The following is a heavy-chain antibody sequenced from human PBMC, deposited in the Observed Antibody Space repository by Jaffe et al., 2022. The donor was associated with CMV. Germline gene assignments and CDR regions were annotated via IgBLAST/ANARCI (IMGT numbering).Heavy chain of an antibody. CDR1: GGSISSYY. J-gene: IGHJ3*02. Sequence: QVQLQESGPGLVKPSETLSLTCTVSGGSISSYYWSWIRQPPGKGLEWIGYIYYSGSTNYNPSLKSRVTISVDTSKNQFSLKLSSVTAADTAVYYCAISPQLDDILTGYRGWGAFDIWGQGTMVTVSS. V-gene: IGHV4-59*01. CDR2: IYYSGST. D-gene: IGHD3-9*01. CDR3: AISPQLDDILTGYRGWGAFDI.